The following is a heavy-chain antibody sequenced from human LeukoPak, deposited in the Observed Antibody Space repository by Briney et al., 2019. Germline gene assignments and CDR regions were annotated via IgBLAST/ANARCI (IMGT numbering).Heavy chain of an antibody. V-gene: IGHV1-24*01. CDR3: ATDRGSYYFIDY. Sequence: ASVKVSXKVSGYTLTELSMHWVRQAPGKGLEWMGGFDPEDGETIYAQKFQGRVTMTEDTSTDTAYMELSSLRSEDTAVYYCATDRGSYYFIDYWGQGTLVTVSS. D-gene: IGHD1-26*01. J-gene: IGHJ4*02. CDR2: FDPEDGET. CDR1: GYTLTELS.